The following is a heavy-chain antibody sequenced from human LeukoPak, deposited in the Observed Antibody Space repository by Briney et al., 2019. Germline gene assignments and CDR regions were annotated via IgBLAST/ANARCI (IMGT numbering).Heavy chain of an antibody. D-gene: IGHD1-26*01. V-gene: IGHV4-61*01. CDR3: ARDVGATPGYFDY. CDR1: GGSISSNSYY. Sequence: ASETLSLTCTVSGGSISSNSYYWGWIRQSPGKGLEWIAYIYYSGNTNYNPSLKSRVTISVDTSKNQFSLKLSSVTAADTAVYYCARDVGATPGYFDYWGQGTLVTVSS. J-gene: IGHJ4*02. CDR2: IYYSGNT.